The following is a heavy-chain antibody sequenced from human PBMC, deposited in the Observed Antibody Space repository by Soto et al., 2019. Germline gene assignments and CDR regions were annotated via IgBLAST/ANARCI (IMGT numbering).Heavy chain of an antibody. J-gene: IGHJ4*02. Sequence: QVQLRESGPGLLKPSQTLSLTCTVSGDSVYSRPHSWTWIRQLPDKGLEYIGYIFYSGTTYYNPSLKDRATISLDTSKTQFYLSLTSVTPADTTVFYCAGPPSYFEYWGQGTLINVSS. CDR3: AGPPSYFEY. V-gene: IGHV4-31*03. CDR1: GDSVYSRPHS. CDR2: IFYSGTT.